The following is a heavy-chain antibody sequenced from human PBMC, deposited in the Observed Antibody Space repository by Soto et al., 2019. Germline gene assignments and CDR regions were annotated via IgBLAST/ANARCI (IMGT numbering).Heavy chain of an antibody. J-gene: IGHJ4*02. D-gene: IGHD5-12*01. CDR1: GFTFSSYA. CDR2: ISYDGSNK. CDR3: ARGVDIVGMYYFDY. V-gene: IGHV3-30-3*01. Sequence: PGGSLRLSCAASGFTFSSYAMHWVRQAPGKGLEWVAVISYDGSNKYYADSVKGRFTISRDNSKNTLYLQMNSLRAEDTAVYYCARGVDIVGMYYFDYWGQGTLVTVSS.